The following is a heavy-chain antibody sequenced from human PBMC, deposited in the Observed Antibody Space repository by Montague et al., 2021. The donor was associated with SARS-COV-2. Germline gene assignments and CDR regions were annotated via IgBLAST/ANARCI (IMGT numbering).Heavy chain of an antibody. V-gene: IGHV4-4*07. CDR2: IYASGNT. CDR3: ATLPSSITIFGVVQGYYFDD. D-gene: IGHD3-3*01. CDR1: GGSISNYH. J-gene: IGHJ4*02. Sequence: SETLSLTCTVSGGSISNYHWSWIRQPAGRGLEWIGRIYASGNTNYNPSLKSRVTMSVDTSKNQLSLKLSSVTAADTAVYYCATLPSSITIFGVVQGYYFDDWGQGTLVTVSS.